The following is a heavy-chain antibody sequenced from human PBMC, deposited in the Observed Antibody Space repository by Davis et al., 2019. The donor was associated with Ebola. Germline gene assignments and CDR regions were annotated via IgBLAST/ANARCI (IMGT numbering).Heavy chain of an antibody. Sequence: GESLKISCAASGFTFSSYWMHWVRQAPGKGLVWVSRINSDGSFTSYADSVKGRFTTSRDNAKNTLYLQMNSLRDEDTAVYYCARDLGTGIQLWLLRTNWFDPWGQGTLVTVSS. D-gene: IGHD5-18*01. CDR3: ARDLGTGIQLWLLRTNWFDP. V-gene: IGHV3-74*01. CDR1: GFTFSSYW. CDR2: INSDGSFT. J-gene: IGHJ5*02.